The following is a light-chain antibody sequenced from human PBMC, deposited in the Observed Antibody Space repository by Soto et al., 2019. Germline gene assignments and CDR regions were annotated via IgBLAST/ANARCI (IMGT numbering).Light chain of an antibody. J-gene: IGLJ1*01. CDR1: SSDAGGYKS. CDR3: NSYPTGSTPNV. V-gene: IGLV2-14*03. Sequence: QSALTQPASVSGSPGESISNSCAGTSSDAGGYKSVSWYQHHPGKAPKLILYDGGDRPSGVSSRFAGSDCGNPPSVSYSWLQAHDQAAYYCNSYPTGSTPNVFGTGTKVTVL. CDR2: DGG.